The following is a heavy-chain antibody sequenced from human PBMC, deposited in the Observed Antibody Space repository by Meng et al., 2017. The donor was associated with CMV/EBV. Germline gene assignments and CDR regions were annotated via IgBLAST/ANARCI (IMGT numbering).Heavy chain of an antibody. V-gene: IGHV3-48*03. CDR3: ARQYSGLTREIDY. D-gene: IGHD5-12*01. CDR1: GFIFSSYE. Sequence: GESLKISCAASGFIFSSYEMNWVRQAPGKGLEWVSYISSSGSTIYYADSVKGRFTISRDNAKNSLCLQMNSLRAEDTAVYYCARQYSGLTREIDYWGQGTLVTVSS. CDR2: ISSSGSTI. J-gene: IGHJ4*02.